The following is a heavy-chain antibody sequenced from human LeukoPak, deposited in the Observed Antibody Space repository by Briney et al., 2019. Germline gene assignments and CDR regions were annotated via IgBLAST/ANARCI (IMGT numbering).Heavy chain of an antibody. CDR2: IYYSGST. CDR1: GGSISSSSYY. Sequence: SETLSLTCTVSGGSISSSSYYWGWIRQPPGKGLEWIGSIYYSGSTNYNPSLKSRVTISVDTSKNQFSLKLSSVTAADTAVYYCARGLLRSVYYDFWKNWFDPWGQGTLVTVSS. J-gene: IGHJ5*02. CDR3: ARGLLRSVYYDFWKNWFDP. V-gene: IGHV4-39*07. D-gene: IGHD3-3*01.